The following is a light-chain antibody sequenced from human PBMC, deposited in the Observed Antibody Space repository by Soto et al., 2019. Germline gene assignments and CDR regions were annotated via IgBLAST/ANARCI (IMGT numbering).Light chain of an antibody. CDR3: QQYVSSPWA. CDR1: QSFTNSF. V-gene: IGKV3-20*01. J-gene: IGKJ1*01. CDR2: GAS. Sequence: EIVLAQSPGTLSLSPGERATLSCRASQSFTNSFLAWYQQKPGQAPRLLIYGASRRATGIPDRFTGSGSGTDFTLTISRLEPEDFEVYYCQQYVSSPWAFGQGTKVDIX.